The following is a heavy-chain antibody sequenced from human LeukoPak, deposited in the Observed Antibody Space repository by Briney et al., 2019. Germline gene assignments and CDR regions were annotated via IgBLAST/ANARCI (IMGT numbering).Heavy chain of an antibody. D-gene: IGHD3-3*01. V-gene: IGHV1-2*02. CDR2: INPNSGGT. Sequence: SVKVSCKASGGAFSSYAISWVRQAPGQGLEWMGWINPNSGGTNYAQKFQGRVTMTRDTSISTAYMELSRLRSDDTAVYYCAAPDYDFWSGYYTYWGQGTLVTVSS. J-gene: IGHJ4*02. CDR3: AAPDYDFWSGYYTY. CDR1: GGAFSSYA.